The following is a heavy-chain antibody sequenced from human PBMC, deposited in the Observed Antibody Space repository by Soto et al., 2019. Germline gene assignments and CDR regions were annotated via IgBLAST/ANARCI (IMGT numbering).Heavy chain of an antibody. Sequence: GGSLRLSCAASGFTFDDYAMHWVRQAPGKGLEWVSGISWNSGSIGYADSVKGRFTISRDNAKNSLYLQMNSLRADDTAVYYCAREGSRSGRPRPHTYIDYWGQGTLVTVSS. CDR2: ISWNSGSI. CDR3: AREGSRSGRPRPHTYIDY. CDR1: GFTFDDYA. V-gene: IGHV3-9*01. D-gene: IGHD6-13*01. J-gene: IGHJ4*02.